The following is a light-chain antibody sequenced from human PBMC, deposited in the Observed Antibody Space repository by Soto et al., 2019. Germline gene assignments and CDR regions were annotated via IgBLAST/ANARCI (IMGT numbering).Light chain of an antibody. CDR1: QSVGSN. J-gene: IGKJ4*01. V-gene: IGKV3-15*01. CDR3: QQHNGWPLT. CDR2: GAS. Sequence: EIVMPQSPATLSVSPGERATLSCRGSQSVGSNLAWYQQKPGQAPRLLIYGASTRATGVPARFSGSGSGTEFTFTISSLQSEDFAVYYCQQHNGWPLTFGGGTKVEI.